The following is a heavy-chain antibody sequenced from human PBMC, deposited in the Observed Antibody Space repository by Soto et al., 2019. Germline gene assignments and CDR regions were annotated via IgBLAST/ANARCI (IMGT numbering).Heavy chain of an antibody. Sequence: EVQLVESGGGLVQPGGSLRLSCATSGFTFTNYWMHWVRQVPGKGLQWLSRIYSDGSIIDYADSVKDRFTISRDNAKNTLYLQMDSLRAEDTAVFYCGRDRGGNYYGGFDYWGQGTLVTVSS. J-gene: IGHJ4*02. V-gene: IGHV3-74*01. CDR3: GRDRGGNYYGGFDY. CDR2: IYSDGSII. D-gene: IGHD1-26*01. CDR1: GFTFTNYW.